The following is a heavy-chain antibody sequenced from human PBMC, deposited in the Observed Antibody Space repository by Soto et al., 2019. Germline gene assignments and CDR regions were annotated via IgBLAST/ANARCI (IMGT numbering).Heavy chain of an antibody. Sequence: EVQLLESGGGLVQPGGSLRLSCAASGFTFSSNAMSWVRQAPGKGLEWVSGISFSGDSAYYADSVKGRFTISRDNSKNTLYLQMNSLRAEDTAVYYCAKDWGLRYFDWLFPYYYYGMDVWGQGTTVTVSS. CDR1: GFTFSSNA. CDR2: ISFSGDSA. D-gene: IGHD3-9*01. V-gene: IGHV3-23*01. CDR3: AKDWGLRYFDWLFPYYYYGMDV. J-gene: IGHJ6*02.